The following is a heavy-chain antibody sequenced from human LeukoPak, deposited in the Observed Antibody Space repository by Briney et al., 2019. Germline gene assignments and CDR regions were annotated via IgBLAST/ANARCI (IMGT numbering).Heavy chain of an antibody. V-gene: IGHV4-34*01. D-gene: IGHD2-15*01. Sequence: SETLSLTCAVYGESFSGYYWTWNRQPPGKGLEWIAEINHSGSTSYNPSLKSRVTISVDTSKNQFSLKLNSVTAADTAVYYCARLRCDNCYPNWLDPWGQGTLVTVSS. CDR2: INHSGST. CDR1: GESFSGYY. J-gene: IGHJ5*02. CDR3: ARLRCDNCYPNWLDP.